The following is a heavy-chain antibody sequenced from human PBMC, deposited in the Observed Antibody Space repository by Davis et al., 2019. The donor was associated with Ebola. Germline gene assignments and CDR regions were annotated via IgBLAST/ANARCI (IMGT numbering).Heavy chain of an antibody. Sequence: SETLSLTCTVSGGSISSYYWSWIRQPPGKGLEWIGYIYYSGSTNYNPSLKSRVTISVDTSKNQFSLKLSSVTAADTAVYYCARGRWLAKQFDYWGQGTLVTVSS. J-gene: IGHJ4*02. D-gene: IGHD6-19*01. CDR1: GGSISSYY. CDR3: ARGRWLAKQFDY. V-gene: IGHV4-59*12. CDR2: IYYSGST.